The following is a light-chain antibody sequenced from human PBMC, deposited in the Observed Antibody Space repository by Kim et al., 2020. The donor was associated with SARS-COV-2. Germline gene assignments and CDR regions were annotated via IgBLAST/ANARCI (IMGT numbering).Light chain of an antibody. CDR2: GKN. J-gene: IGLJ2*01. V-gene: IGLV3-19*01. CDR3: NSRDTNDFVL. Sequence: VALGQTVRITCQGDSLRSYYATWYQQKPGQAPILLIYGKNNRPSGIPDRFSGSSSGNTASLTITGTQAGDEADYYCNSRDTNDFVLFGGGTQLTVL. CDR1: SLRSYY.